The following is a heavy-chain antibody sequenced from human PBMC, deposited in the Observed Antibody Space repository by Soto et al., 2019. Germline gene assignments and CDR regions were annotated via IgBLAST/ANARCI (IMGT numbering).Heavy chain of an antibody. V-gene: IGHV3-53*02. CDR1: GFTVSSNY. Sequence: EVQLVETGGGLIQPGGSLRLSCAASGFTVSSNYMSWVRQAPGQGLEWVSFIYSGGRTYYADSVKGRFTISRDNSKNTLYLQMNSLRAGDTAVYYCAREAISSDYFDYWGQGTLVIVSS. CDR3: AREAISSDYFDY. CDR2: IYSGGRT. J-gene: IGHJ4*02. D-gene: IGHD3-22*01.